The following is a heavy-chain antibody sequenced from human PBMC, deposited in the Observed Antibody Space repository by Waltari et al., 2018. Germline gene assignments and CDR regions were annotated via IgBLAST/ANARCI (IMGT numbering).Heavy chain of an antibody. Sequence: QVQLVQSGAEVTKPGSSVTVSCKASGGTFSDYAFSWVRQAPGQGLEWIGKILPFLAKANYAEKFQGRVTITADESTSTCYMELSNLRSEDTAIYYCARDQQLPPYYYMDVWGKGTTVTVSS. V-gene: IGHV1-69*11. CDR2: ILPFLAKA. CDR3: ARDQQLPPYYYMDV. J-gene: IGHJ6*03. D-gene: IGHD2-2*01. CDR1: GGTFSDYA.